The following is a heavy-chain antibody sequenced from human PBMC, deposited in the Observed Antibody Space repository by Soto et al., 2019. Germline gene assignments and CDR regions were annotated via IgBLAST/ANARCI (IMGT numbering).Heavy chain of an antibody. CDR2: ISGRGGST. V-gene: IGHV3-23*01. J-gene: IGHJ4*02. CDR1: XXXXXSYX. CDR3: AKVRGIAVAGAFDY. D-gene: IGHD6-19*01. Sequence: EVQLLESGGGLVQPGGSLXXSXXXXXXXXXSYXMXXXXXAXXXXLEWVSAISGRGGSTYYADSVKGRFTISRDNSKNTLYLQMNSLRAEDTAVYYCAKVRGIAVAGAFDYWGQGTLVTVSS.